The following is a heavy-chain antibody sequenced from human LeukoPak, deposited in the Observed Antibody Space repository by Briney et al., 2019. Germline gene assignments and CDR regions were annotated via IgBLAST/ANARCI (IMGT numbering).Heavy chain of an antibody. CDR2: INPSGGST. J-gene: IGHJ4*02. CDR3: ASSGNGYSWEIDY. V-gene: IGHV1-46*01. CDR1: GYTFTSYY. Sequence: ASVKVSCKASGYTFTSYYMHWVRQAPGQGLEWMGIINPSGGSTSYAQKFQGRVTMTRDTSTSTVYMELSGLKYEDSAIYYCASSGNGYSWEIDYWGQGTVVTVSS. D-gene: IGHD5-18*01.